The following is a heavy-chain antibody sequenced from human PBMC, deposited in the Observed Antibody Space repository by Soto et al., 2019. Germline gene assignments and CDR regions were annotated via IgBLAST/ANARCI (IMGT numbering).Heavy chain of an antibody. D-gene: IGHD2-2*01. CDR2: ISYDGSNK. Sequence: GWSLRLSCAASVFTFSSYGMHWFRQAPGKGLEWVAVISYDGSNKYYADSVKGRFTISRDNSKNTLYLQMNSLRAEDTAVYYCAKGQYCSSSSCSRDHYYYYGMDVWGRGTTVTVSS. CDR3: AKGQYCSSSSCSRDHYYYYGMDV. J-gene: IGHJ6*02. V-gene: IGHV3-30*18. CDR1: VFTFSSYG.